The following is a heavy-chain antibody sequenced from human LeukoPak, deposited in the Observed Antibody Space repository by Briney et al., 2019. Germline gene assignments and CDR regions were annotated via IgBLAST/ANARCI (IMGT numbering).Heavy chain of an antibody. Sequence: ASVKVSCKASGYTFTSDGISWVRQAPGQGLEWMGWISAYNGNTNYAQKLQGRVTMTTDTSTSTAYMELRSLRSDDTAVYYCARDCSSTSCYINLDYWGQGTLVTVSS. V-gene: IGHV1-18*01. CDR1: GYTFTSDG. CDR2: ISAYNGNT. CDR3: ARDCSSTSCYINLDY. J-gene: IGHJ4*02. D-gene: IGHD2-2*02.